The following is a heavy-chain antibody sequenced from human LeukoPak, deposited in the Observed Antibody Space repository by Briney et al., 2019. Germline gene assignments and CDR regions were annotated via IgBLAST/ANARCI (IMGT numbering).Heavy chain of an antibody. CDR2: ISYDGSNK. J-gene: IGHJ3*02. CDR1: GFTFSSYA. CDR3: ARDSDLDSAFDI. Sequence: GGSLRLSCAASGFTFSSYAMHWVRQAPGKGLEWVAVISYDGSNKYYADSVKGRFTISRDNSKNTLYLQMNSLRAEDTAVYYCARDSDLDSAFDIWGQGTMVTVSS. V-gene: IGHV3-30*04. D-gene: IGHD2-21*01.